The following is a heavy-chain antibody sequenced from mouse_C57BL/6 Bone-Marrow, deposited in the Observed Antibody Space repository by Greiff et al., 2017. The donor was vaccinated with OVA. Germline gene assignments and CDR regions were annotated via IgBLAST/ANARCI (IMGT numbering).Heavy chain of an antibody. V-gene: IGHV14-1*01. CDR3: TRIYYGKGAMDY. J-gene: IGHJ4*01. CDR2: IDPEDGDT. D-gene: IGHD2-1*01. Sequence: EVQLQQSGAELVRPGASVKLSCTASGFNFKDYYMHWVKQRPEQGLEWIGRIDPEDGDTEYAPKFQGKATMTADTSSNTAYLQLSSLTAEDTAVYYGTRIYYGKGAMDYWGQGTSVTVSS. CDR1: GFNFKDYY.